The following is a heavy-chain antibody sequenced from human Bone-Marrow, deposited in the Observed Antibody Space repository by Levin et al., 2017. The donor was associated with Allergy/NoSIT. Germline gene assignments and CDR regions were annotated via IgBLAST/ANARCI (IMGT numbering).Heavy chain of an antibody. D-gene: IGHD3-10*01. CDR2: IIPAFGST. CDR3: ARARDGYYGSGSFDF. V-gene: IGHV1-69*13. Sequence: ASVKVSCEASGGTFSNYAISWVRQAPGQGLEWMGGIIPAFGSTNYAQKFQGRVTIIADESTSTAYMELRSLKSEDTAVYYCARARDGYYGSGSFDFWGQGTLLTVSS. CDR1: GGTFSNYA. J-gene: IGHJ4*02.